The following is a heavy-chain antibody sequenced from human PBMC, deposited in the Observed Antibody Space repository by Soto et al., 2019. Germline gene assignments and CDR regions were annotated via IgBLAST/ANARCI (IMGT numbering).Heavy chain of an antibody. CDR3: ARAHTTVIAFDI. Sequence: SVKVSCKASGGTFSSYTISWVRQAPGQGLEWMGRIIPILGIANYAQKFLGRVTITADKSTSTAYMELSSLRSEDTAVYYCARAHTTVIAFDIWGQGTMVTVSS. V-gene: IGHV1-69*02. D-gene: IGHD4-17*01. J-gene: IGHJ3*02. CDR2: IIPILGIA. CDR1: GGTFSSYT.